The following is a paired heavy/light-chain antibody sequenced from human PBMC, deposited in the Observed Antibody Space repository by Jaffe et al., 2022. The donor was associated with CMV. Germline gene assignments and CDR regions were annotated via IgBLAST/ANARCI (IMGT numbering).Heavy chain of an antibody. CDR1: GFTFSSYA. D-gene: IGHD6-19*01. J-gene: IGHJ4*02. CDR3: AKIIKGEVAGKWYYFDY. CDR2: ISDSASST. Sequence: EVQLLESGGRLVQPGGSLRLSCAASGFTFSSYAMSWVRRAPGKGLEWVSGISDSASSTYYADSVKGRFTISRDNSRNTLYLHMDSLRAEDTALYYCAKIIKGEVAGKWYYFDYWGQGTLVTVSS. V-gene: IGHV3-23*01.
Light chain of an antibody. J-gene: IGLJ3*02. Sequence: SYVLTQPPSVSVAPGRTASLTCGGSNIESKSVHWYQLKPGQTPVLVLYYDRDRPLGIPERLSGSNSGNTATLTIDRVEAGDEADYYCQVWDGSSGHWVFGGGTKLTVL. CDR3: QVWDGSSGHWV. V-gene: IGLV3-21*04. CDR2: YDR. CDR1: NIESKS.